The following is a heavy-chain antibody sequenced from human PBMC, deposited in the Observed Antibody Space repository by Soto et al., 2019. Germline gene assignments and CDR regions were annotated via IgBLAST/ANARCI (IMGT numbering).Heavy chain of an antibody. CDR3: TRSIITTSGTDAFDL. Sequence: QVQLVQSGAEVKKPGASVRVSCKASADTFTGYYVHWVRQAPGQGPEWMGMINPNRGTTDYAQNYQGRVTMTRDTSRDASTTTVSMELSSLRSGDTAIYYCTRSIITTSGTDAFDLWGQGTLVTVSS. CDR2: INPNRGTT. J-gene: IGHJ3*01. D-gene: IGHD1-1*01. CDR1: ADTFTGYY. V-gene: IGHV1-46*03.